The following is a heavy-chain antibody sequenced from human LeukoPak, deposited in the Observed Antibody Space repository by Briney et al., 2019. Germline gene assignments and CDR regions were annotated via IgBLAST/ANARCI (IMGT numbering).Heavy chain of an antibody. Sequence: GGSLRLSCVASGLSFSRCGMHWVRQAPGKGLEWVAFIRFDDFKTYYADSVNGRFTISRDNSKNTLYLQMNSLRAEDTAVYYCAKDKGVTYMDVWGKGTTVTISS. CDR1: GLSFSRCG. CDR2: IRFDDFKT. D-gene: IGHD2-8*01. CDR3: AKDKGVTYMDV. V-gene: IGHV3-30*02. J-gene: IGHJ6*03.